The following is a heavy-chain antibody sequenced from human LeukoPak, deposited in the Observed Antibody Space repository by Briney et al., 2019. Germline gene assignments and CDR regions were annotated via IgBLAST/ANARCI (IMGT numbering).Heavy chain of an antibody. CDR3: AREACSGNDCTVFDF. J-gene: IGHJ4*02. V-gene: IGHV4-34*01. D-gene: IGHD2-15*01. CDR2: INYSGST. CDR1: GETSSGYY. Sequence: SETLSLTCAVYGETSSGYYWSWIRQPPGKGLEWIGEINYSGSTNYNPSLKSRATISVDTSKNQFSLKLNSVTAADTAVYYCAREACSGNDCTVFDFWGRGTLVTVSS.